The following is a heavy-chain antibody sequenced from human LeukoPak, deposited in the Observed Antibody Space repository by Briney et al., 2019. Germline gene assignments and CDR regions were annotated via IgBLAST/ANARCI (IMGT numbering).Heavy chain of an antibody. D-gene: IGHD2-21*02. V-gene: IGHV3-7*03. CDR2: IKQDGSEK. J-gene: IGHJ4*02. CDR1: EFTFSSYW. Sequence: SGGSLRLSCAASEFTFSSYWMSWVRQAPGKGLEWVANIKQDGSEKYYVDSVKGRFTISRDNAKNSLYLQMNSLRAEDTAVYYCARDGSIAPPLAYCGGDCSMSDYWGQGTLVTVSS. CDR3: ARDGSIAPPLAYCGGDCSMSDY.